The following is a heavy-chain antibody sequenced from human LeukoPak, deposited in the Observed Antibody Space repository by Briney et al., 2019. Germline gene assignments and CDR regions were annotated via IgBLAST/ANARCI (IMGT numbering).Heavy chain of an antibody. CDR2: IKSKIDGGTI. D-gene: IGHD6-25*01. V-gene: IGHV3-15*01. CDR3: TTRRQDGC. Sequence: GGSLRLSCVSSGFTFSDAWISWVRQAPGKGLEWVGRIKSKIDGGTIDYAAPVKGRFTISRDDSRNTLCLQMNSLKTEDTAVYYCTTRRQDGCWGQGTLVTVS. J-gene: IGHJ4*02. CDR1: GFTFSDAW.